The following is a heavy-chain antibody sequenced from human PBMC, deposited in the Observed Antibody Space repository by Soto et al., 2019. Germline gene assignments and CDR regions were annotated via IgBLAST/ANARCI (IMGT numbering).Heavy chain of an antibody. CDR1: GFALSDYA. Sequence: EVHLLESGGGLVQHGGSLRLSCAASGFALSDYAMTWVRQAPGKGLEWVSDISDGDGATHYADSVKGRFTISRDDSKHTLYLQMDSLRAEDAAVYYCAKVRTFFDIWGQGTLVTVSS. D-gene: IGHD3-16*01. V-gene: IGHV3-23*01. CDR2: ISDGDGAT. CDR3: AKVRTFFDI. J-gene: IGHJ4*02.